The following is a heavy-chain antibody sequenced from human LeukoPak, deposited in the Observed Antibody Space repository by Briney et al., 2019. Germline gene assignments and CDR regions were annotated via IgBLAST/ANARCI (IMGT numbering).Heavy chain of an antibody. J-gene: IGHJ2*01. CDR3: ARGQEIVPRGYFDL. CDR1: GFSVSSSY. Sequence: GGSLRITCAASGFSVSSSYMTWVRQAPGKGLEWVSVIDHGGSTFYADSVRGRFTVSRDNSDNTLSLQMNSLRAEDTAVYFCARGQEIVPRGYFDLWGRGTLVTVSS. D-gene: IGHD3-16*02. CDR2: IDHGGST. V-gene: IGHV3-53*01.